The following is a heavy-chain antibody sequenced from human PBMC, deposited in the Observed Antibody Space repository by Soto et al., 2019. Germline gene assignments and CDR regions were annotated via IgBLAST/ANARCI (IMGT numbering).Heavy chain of an antibody. CDR3: ASLEWESTGYADY. J-gene: IGHJ4*02. Sequence: EGQLVESGGGLVQPGGSLRLSCAASGFTFGSNWMSWVRQAPGKGLEWVANIKRDGSEKYYVDSVKGRFTISRDNAKNTLYLQMNRLRADDTAVYYCASLEWESTGYADYWGQGTLVTVSS. CDR1: GFTFGSNW. D-gene: IGHD3-3*01. V-gene: IGHV3-7*03. CDR2: IKRDGSEK.